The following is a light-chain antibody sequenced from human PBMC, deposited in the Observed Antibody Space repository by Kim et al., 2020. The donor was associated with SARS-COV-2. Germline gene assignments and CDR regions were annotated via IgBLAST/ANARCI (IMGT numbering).Light chain of an antibody. CDR2: TAS. V-gene: IGKV3-20*01. CDR3: QQYGSEPNT. CDR1: QSVRNNY. J-gene: IGKJ2*01. Sequence: EIVLTQSPGTLSLSPGERATLSCRASQSVRNNYFAWYQQKPGQTPRLLIHTASSRATDIPDRFSGSGSGTDFTLTISRLEPEDFGVFYCQQYGSEPNTFGQGTTLEI.